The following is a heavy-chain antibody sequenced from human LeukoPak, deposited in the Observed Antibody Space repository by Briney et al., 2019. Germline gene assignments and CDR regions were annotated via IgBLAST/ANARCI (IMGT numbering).Heavy chain of an antibody. V-gene: IGHV4-34*01. J-gene: IGHJ4*02. D-gene: IGHD3-16*01. Sequence: GSLRLSCAASGFTFSSYAMTWVRQAPGKGLEWIGEINHSGSTNYNPSLKSRVTISVDTSKNQFSLKLSSVTAADTAVYYCARLYPRRGDDYWGQGTLVTVSS. CDR3: ARLYPRRGDDY. CDR2: INHSGST. CDR1: GFTFSSYA.